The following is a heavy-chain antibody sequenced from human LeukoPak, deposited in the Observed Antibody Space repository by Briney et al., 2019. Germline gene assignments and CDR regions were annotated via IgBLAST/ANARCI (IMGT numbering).Heavy chain of an antibody. CDR3: ARGVRRPLNVGVTHFDF. V-gene: IGHV4-59*01. D-gene: IGHD3-10*02. Sequence: SETLSLTCTVSGGSISSYYWSWIRQPPGKGLEWIGYIFYSGSSNHNPSLKSRVTISVDTSKNQFSLRLSSVTAADTAVFSCARGVRRPLNVGVTHFDFWGQGTLVTVSS. CDR1: GGSISSYY. J-gene: IGHJ4*02. CDR2: IFYSGSS.